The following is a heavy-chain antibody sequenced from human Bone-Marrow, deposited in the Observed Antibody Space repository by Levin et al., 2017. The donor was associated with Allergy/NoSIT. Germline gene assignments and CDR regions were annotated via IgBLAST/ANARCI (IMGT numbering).Heavy chain of an antibody. V-gene: IGHV6-1*01. CDR1: GDTISSNTAA. D-gene: IGHD3-10*01. CDR2: TYYRSRWFT. Sequence: PSETLSLTCAVSGDTISSNTAAWNWIRQSPSRGLEWLGRTYYRSRWFTDYSVFFQGRITINPDTSKNQVSLQLASVTPEDTAMYWCARRTYGSPPYYVFDYWGQGILVTVSS. J-gene: IGHJ4*02. CDR3: ARRTYGSPPYYVFDY.